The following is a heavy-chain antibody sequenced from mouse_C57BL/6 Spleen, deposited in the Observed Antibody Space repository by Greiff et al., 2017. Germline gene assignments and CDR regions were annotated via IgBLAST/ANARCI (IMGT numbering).Heavy chain of an antibody. J-gene: IGHJ4*01. V-gene: IGHV1-81*01. Sequence: QVQLQQSGAELARPGASVKLSCKASGYTFTSYGISWVKQRTGQGLEWIGEIYPRSGNTYSNEKFKGKATPTADKSSSTAYMELRSLTSEDSAVYFCARYRLTTVGAPYAMDYWGQGTSVTVSS. CDR3: ARYRLTTVGAPYAMDY. CDR2: IYPRSGNT. CDR1: GYTFTSYG. D-gene: IGHD1-1*01.